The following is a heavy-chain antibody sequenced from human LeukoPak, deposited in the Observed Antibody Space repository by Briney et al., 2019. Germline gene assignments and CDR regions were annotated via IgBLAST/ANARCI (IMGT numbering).Heavy chain of an antibody. CDR1: GFPFSSYG. D-gene: IGHD6-19*01. Sequence: LPGGSLRLSCAASGFPFSSYGMHWVRQAPGKGLEGVAAISNDGNNKFYADSVKGRFTISRDNPKNTMNMQMNSLRAEDTAVYYCAKGGGSSGRSYYFDYWGQGTLVTVSS. CDR3: AKGGGSSGRSYYFDY. V-gene: IGHV3-30*18. J-gene: IGHJ4*02. CDR2: ISNDGNNK.